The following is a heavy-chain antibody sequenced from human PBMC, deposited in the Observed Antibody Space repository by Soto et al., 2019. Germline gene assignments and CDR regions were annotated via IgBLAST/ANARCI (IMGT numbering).Heavy chain of an antibody. J-gene: IGHJ5*02. CDR2: VYYSGST. CDR3: ARHGQLYNSGWYLNWFDP. D-gene: IGHD6-19*01. CDR1: GGSISISTYY. V-gene: IGHV4-39*01. Sequence: SETLSLTCAVSGGSISISTYYWGWIRQPPGKGLEWIGSVYYSGSTYYNPSLKSRVTISVDTSKNQFSLKLSSVTAADTAVYYCARHGQLYNSGWYLNWFDPWGQGTLVTVSS.